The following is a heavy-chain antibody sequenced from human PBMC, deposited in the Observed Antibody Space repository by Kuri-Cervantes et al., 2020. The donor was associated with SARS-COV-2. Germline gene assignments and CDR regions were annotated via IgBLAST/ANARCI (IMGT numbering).Heavy chain of an antibody. CDR3: ARDVGYGGTSELDITYFDY. J-gene: IGHJ4*02. CDR2: SNAGNGNT. V-gene: IGHV1-3*01. D-gene: IGHD4-23*01. Sequence: ASVKVSCKASGYTFTSYAMHWVRQAPGQRLEWMGWSNAGNGNTKYSQEFQGRVTITRDTSASTAYMELSSLRFEDTAVYFCARDVGYGGTSELDITYFDYWGQGTLVTVSS. CDR1: GYTFTSYA.